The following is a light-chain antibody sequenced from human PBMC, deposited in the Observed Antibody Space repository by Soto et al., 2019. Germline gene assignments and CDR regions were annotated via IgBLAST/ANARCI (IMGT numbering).Light chain of an antibody. CDR1: SSDVGGNKY. CDR2: DVS. CDR3: SAFTDTSYV. Sequence: QSALTQPASVSGSPGQSITISCTGTSSDVGGNKYVSWYQQYPGKAPKLMICDVSNRPSGVSNRFSGSKSGNTASLPISGLQAEDEDDYYCSAFTDTSYVFGNGTKVXVL. V-gene: IGLV2-14*03. J-gene: IGLJ1*01.